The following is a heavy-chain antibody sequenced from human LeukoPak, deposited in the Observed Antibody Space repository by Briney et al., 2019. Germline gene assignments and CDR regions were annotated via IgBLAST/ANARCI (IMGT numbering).Heavy chain of an antibody. CDR1: GFTFSSYG. CDR3: ARDDYGLGSWNDY. V-gene: IGHV3-30*03. Sequence: GGSLRLSCAASGFTFSSYGMHWVRQAPGKGLEWVAVISYDGSNKYYADSVKGRFTVSRDNAKNSLYLQMNSLRAEDTAFYCARDDYGLGSWNDYWGQGTLVTVSS. J-gene: IGHJ4*02. D-gene: IGHD3-10*01. CDR2: ISYDGSNK.